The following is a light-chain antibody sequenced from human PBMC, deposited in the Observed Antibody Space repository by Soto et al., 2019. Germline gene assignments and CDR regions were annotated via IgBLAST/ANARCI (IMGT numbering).Light chain of an antibody. J-gene: IGKJ4*01. CDR1: QSVSSN. CDR2: GAS. Sequence: EIVMTQSPATLSVSPGERANLSCRASQSVSSNLDWYQQKPAQAPRFLIYGASTRATGIPARFSGSGSGTELTLTISSLQSEDFAVYFCQQYNNWPLTFGGGTKVEIK. V-gene: IGKV3D-15*01. CDR3: QQYNNWPLT.